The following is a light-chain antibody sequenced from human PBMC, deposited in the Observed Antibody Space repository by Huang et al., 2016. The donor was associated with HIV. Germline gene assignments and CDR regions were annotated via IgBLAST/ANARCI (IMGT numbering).Light chain of an antibody. Sequence: DIQMTQSPSSLSASVGDRVIISCRASQSINKYLNWYQQMPGKAPKLLIYGASTLQRGVPSRFSGSVSGTDFTLTIGSLQPEDAATYYCQQSYKAPRTFGQGTLLEI. CDR3: QQSYKAPRT. CDR2: GAS. CDR1: QSINKY. V-gene: IGKV1-39*01. J-gene: IGKJ2*01.